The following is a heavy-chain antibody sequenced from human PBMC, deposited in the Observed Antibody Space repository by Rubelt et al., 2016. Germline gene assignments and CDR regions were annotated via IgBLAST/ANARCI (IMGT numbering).Heavy chain of an antibody. J-gene: IGHJ4*02. V-gene: IGHV4-59*01. D-gene: IGHD2-21*01. CDR3: ARGAYCGGDCYDY. CDR2: IYYSGST. Sequence: GLEWIGYIYYSGSTNYNPSLKSRVTISVDTSKNQFSLKLSSVTAADTAVYYCARGAYCGGDCYDYWGQGTLVTVSS.